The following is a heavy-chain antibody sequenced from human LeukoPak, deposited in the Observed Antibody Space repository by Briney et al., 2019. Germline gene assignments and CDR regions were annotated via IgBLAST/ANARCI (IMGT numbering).Heavy chain of an antibody. Sequence: GGSLRLSCAASGFTFDDYAMHWVRQAPGKGLEWVSGISWNSGSIGYADSVKGRFTISRDSAKNSLYLQMNSLRAEDTAVYYCARSYDFWSGSLTTLYYYYGMDVWGQGTTVTVSS. J-gene: IGHJ6*02. V-gene: IGHV3-9*01. CDR2: ISWNSGSI. CDR1: GFTFDDYA. CDR3: ARSYDFWSGSLTTLYYYYGMDV. D-gene: IGHD3-3*01.